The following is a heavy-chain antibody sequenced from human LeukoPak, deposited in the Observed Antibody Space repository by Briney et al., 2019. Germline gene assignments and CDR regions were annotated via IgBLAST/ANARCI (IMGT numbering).Heavy chain of an antibody. Sequence: PSETLSLTCTVSGGSFSSYYWSWIRQPPGKGLELIGYMYDSGSTNYSPSLKSRVTISVDTSKNQFSLRLNSVTAADTAVYYCARHGGSYTFDLWGQGVLVTVSS. CDR1: GGSFSSYY. CDR3: ARHGGSYTFDL. J-gene: IGHJ4*02. CDR2: MYDSGST. D-gene: IGHD1-26*01. V-gene: IGHV4-59*01.